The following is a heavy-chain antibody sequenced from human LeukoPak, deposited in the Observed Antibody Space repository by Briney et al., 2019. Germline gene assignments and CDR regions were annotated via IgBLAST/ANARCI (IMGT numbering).Heavy chain of an antibody. CDR2: IRYDGSNK. CDR3: ARSVAGTVLVDY. D-gene: IGHD6-19*01. Sequence: PGGSLRLSCAASGFTFSSYGMHWVRQAPGKGLEWVAFIRYDGSNKYYADSVKGRFTISRDNSKNTLYLQMNSLRAEDTAVYYCARSVAGTVLVDYWGQGTLVTVSS. V-gene: IGHV3-30*02. CDR1: GFTFSSYG. J-gene: IGHJ4*02.